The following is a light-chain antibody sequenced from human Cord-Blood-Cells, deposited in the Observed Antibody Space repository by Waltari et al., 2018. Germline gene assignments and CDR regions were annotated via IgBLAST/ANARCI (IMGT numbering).Light chain of an antibody. CDR2: KDS. CDR1: ALPKQY. Sequence: SYELTQPPSVSVSPGQTARITCSGDALPKQYASWYQQKPGQAPVLVIYKDSERPSGIPGRFSGSSSGTTGTLTISGVQAEDEADYYCQSADSSGTYWVFGGGTKLTVL. CDR3: QSADSSGTYWV. J-gene: IGLJ3*02. V-gene: IGLV3-25*03.